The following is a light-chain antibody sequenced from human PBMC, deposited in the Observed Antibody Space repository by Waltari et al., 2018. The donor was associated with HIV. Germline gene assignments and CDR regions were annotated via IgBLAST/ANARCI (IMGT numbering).Light chain of an antibody. J-gene: IGLJ2*01. Sequence: QSVLTQPPSVSGAPGQRVTISCTGSSSNIGAGYDVHWYQQLPGTAPKLLIYGNSNRPSGLPDRFSGSKAGTSASLAITGLQAEDEADYYCQSYDNSRSGFVVFGGGTKLTVL. CDR3: QSYDNSRSGFVV. CDR2: GNS. V-gene: IGLV1-40*01. CDR1: SSNIGAGYD.